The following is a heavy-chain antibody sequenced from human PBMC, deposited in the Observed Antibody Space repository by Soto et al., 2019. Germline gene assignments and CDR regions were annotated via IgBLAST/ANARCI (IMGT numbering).Heavy chain of an antibody. J-gene: IGHJ4*02. D-gene: IGHD6-13*01. CDR3: ATAPHPYSSSWPRFDD. Sequence: HPGGSLRLSCAASGFTFSSYAMHWVRQAPGKGLEYVSAISSNGGSTYYANSVKGRFTISRDNSKNTLYLQMGSLRAEDMAVYYCATAPHPYSSSWPRFDDWGQGTLVT. V-gene: IGHV3-64*01. CDR2: ISSNGGST. CDR1: GFTFSSYA.